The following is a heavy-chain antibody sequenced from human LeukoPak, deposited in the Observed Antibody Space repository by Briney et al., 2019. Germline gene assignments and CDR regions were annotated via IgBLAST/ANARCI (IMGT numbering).Heavy chain of an antibody. CDR1: GFTFTDYW. Sequence: PGGSLRLSCAASGFTFTDYWMTWVRQVPGKGLEWVANIQRGGSESYYVDSVKGRFTISRENAKNSLYLQMDSLRVEDTAVYYCARVGTWELQRVFDYWVQATLVTVSS. V-gene: IGHV3-7*01. D-gene: IGHD1-26*01. J-gene: IGHJ4*02. CDR3: ARVGTWELQRVFDY. CDR2: IQRGGSES.